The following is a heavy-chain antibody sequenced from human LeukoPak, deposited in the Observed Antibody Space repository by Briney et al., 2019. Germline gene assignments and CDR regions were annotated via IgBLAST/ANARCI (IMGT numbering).Heavy chain of an antibody. V-gene: IGHV4-39*07. Sequence: SETLSLTCTVSGGSISSSSYYWGWIRQPPGKGLEWIGSIYYSGSTYYNPSLKSRVTISVDTSKNQFSLKLSSVTAADTAVYYCASVDGDYFFDYWGQGTLVTVSS. CDR2: IYYSGST. CDR1: GGSISSSSYY. J-gene: IGHJ4*02. D-gene: IGHD2-21*01. CDR3: ASVDGDYFFDY.